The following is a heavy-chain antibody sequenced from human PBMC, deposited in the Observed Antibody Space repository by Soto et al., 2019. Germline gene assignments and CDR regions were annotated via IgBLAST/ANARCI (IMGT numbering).Heavy chain of an antibody. D-gene: IGHD6-6*01. CDR3: ASVSSASDDDGMDV. Sequence: QVQLVESGGGVVQPGRSLRLSCAASGFTFSSYGMHWVRQAPGQGLEWVAVIWYDGSNKYYADSVKGRFTISRDNSKNTLYLQMNSLRAEDTAVYYCASVSSASDDDGMDVWGQGTTVTVSS. CDR2: IWYDGSNK. CDR1: GFTFSSYG. V-gene: IGHV3-33*01. J-gene: IGHJ6*02.